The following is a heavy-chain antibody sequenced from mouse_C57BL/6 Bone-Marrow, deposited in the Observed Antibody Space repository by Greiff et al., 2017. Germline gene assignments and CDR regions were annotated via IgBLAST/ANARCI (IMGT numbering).Heavy chain of an antibody. V-gene: IGHV1-15*01. D-gene: IGHD1-1*01. Sequence: QVQLQQSGAELVRPGASVTLSCKASGYTFTDYEMHWVKQTPVHGLEWIGAIDPETGGTAYNQKFKGKAILTADKSSSTAYMELRSLTSEDSAVYYGTRGSTVVALDYAMDYWGQGTSVTVSS. CDR1: GYTFTDYE. CDR3: TRGSTVVALDYAMDY. CDR2: IDPETGGT. J-gene: IGHJ4*01.